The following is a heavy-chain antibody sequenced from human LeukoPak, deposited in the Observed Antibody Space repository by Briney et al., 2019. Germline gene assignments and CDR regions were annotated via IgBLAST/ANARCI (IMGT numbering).Heavy chain of an antibody. CDR1: GFTFSSYA. Sequence: PGGSLRLSCAASGFTFSSYAMSWVRQAPGKGLEWVSAISGSGGSTYYADSVKGRFTISRDNSKNTLYLQMNSLRTEDTALYYCAKGLQLYYYMDVWGKGTTVTVSS. D-gene: IGHD6-13*01. CDR2: ISGSGGST. J-gene: IGHJ6*03. V-gene: IGHV3-23*01. CDR3: AKGLQLYYYMDV.